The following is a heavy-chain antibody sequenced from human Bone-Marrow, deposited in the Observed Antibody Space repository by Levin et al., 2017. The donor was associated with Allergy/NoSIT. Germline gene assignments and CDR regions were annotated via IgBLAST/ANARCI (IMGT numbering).Heavy chain of an antibody. CDR3: ARDMGDYGDFFPFDY. CDR2: ISAYNGNT. Sequence: GESLKISCKASGYTFTSYGISWVRQAPGQGLEWMGWISAYNGNTNYAQKLQGRVTMTTDTSTSTAYMELRSLRSDDTAVYYCARDMGDYGDFFPFDYWGQGTLVTVSS. J-gene: IGHJ4*02. D-gene: IGHD4-17*01. V-gene: IGHV1-18*01. CDR1: GYTFTSYG.